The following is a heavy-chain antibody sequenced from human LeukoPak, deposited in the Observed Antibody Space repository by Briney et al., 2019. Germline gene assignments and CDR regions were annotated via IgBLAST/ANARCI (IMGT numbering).Heavy chain of an antibody. Sequence: KPSETLSLTCAVSGYSISSGYYWGWLRQPPGKGLDWIGSIYHSGSTHYNPSLKSRVTISVDTSKNQFSLKLSSVTAADTAVYYCAREDYSNLLIDYWGQGTLVTVSS. V-gene: IGHV4-38-2*01. D-gene: IGHD4-11*01. CDR3: AREDYSNLLIDY. CDR2: IYHSGST. J-gene: IGHJ4*02. CDR1: GYSISSGYY.